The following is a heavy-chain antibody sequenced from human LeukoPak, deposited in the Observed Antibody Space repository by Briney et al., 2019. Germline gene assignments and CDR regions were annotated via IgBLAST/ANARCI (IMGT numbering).Heavy chain of an antibody. J-gene: IGHJ4*02. V-gene: IGHV1-46*01. CDR3: ARGGLQLLAPLDY. D-gene: IGHD5-18*01. CDR1: GYTFTSYY. CDR2: INPSAGST. Sequence: ASVKVSCKASGYTFTSYYMHWVRQGPGQGLEWMGIINPSAGSTSYAQKFQGRVTMTRGTSTSTVYMELSSLRSEDTAVYYCARGGLQLLAPLDYWGQGTLVTVSS.